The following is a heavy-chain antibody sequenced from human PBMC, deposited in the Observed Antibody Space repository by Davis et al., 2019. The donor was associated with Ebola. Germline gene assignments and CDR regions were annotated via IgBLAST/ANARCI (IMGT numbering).Heavy chain of an antibody. J-gene: IGHJ5*02. Sequence: GESLKISCAASGFTVSSNYMSWVRQAPGKGLEWVSVIYSGGSTYYADSVKGRFTISRDNSKNTLYLQMNSLRAEDTAVYYCARGEVRFLELLTWWFDPWGQGTLVTVSS. V-gene: IGHV3-53*01. CDR3: ARGEVRFLELLTWWFDP. D-gene: IGHD3-3*01. CDR2: IYSGGST. CDR1: GFTVSSNY.